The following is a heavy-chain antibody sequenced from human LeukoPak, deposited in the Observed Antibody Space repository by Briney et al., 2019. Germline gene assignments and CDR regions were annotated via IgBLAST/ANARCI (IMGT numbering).Heavy chain of an antibody. D-gene: IGHD3-22*01. CDR3: ARGMYYYDSSGSSYIVGATTPILD. CDR1: GYTFTSYD. Sequence: ASVKVSCKASGYTFTSYDINWVRQATGQGLEWMGWMNPNSGNTGYAQKFQGRVTITRNTSISTAYMELSSLRSEGTAVYYCARGMYYYDSSGSSYIVGATTPILDWGQGTLVTVSS. CDR2: MNPNSGNT. V-gene: IGHV1-8*01. J-gene: IGHJ4*02.